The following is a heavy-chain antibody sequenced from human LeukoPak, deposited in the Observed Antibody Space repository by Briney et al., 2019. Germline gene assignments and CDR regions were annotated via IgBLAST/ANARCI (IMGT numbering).Heavy chain of an antibody. CDR3: ARDGSWDF. D-gene: IGHD1-26*01. V-gene: IGHV3-74*03. Sequence: GGSLRLSCAASGFSFSTFWMHWVRQVPGKGLVWVSRINGDGSTTTYADSVKGRFTISRDNAKKTLYLQMNSLRAEDTAVYYCARDGSWDFWGQGTLVTVSS. J-gene: IGHJ4*02. CDR1: GFSFSTFW. CDR2: INGDGSTT.